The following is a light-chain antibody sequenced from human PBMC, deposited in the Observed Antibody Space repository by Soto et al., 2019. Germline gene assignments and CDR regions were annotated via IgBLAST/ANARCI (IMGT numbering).Light chain of an antibody. CDR3: HQYGSLPET. V-gene: IGKV3-20*01. J-gene: IGKJ2*01. CDR2: DVS. Sequence: EIVLTQSPGTLSSSPGERATLSCRASQSVTSTYLAWYQQKPGQAPRLLIYDVSSRATGIPDRFSGSGSGKHFTLTISSLEPEDFSVYYCHQYGSLPETFGQGTKLDI. CDR1: QSVTSTY.